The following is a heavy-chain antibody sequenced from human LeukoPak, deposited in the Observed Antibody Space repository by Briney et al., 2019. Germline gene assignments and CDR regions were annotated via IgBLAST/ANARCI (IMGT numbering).Heavy chain of an antibody. CDR2: INAGNGNT. D-gene: IGHD2-2*01. CDR1: RYTFTSYA. CDR3: ARGSRVVPAAGQVRYFQH. Sequence: ASVKVSCKASRYTFTSYAMHWVRQAPGQRLEWMGWINAGNGNTKYSQKFQGRVTITRDTSASTAYMELSSLRSEDTAVYYCARGSRVVPAAGQVRYFQHWGQGTLVTVSS. J-gene: IGHJ1*01. V-gene: IGHV1-3*01.